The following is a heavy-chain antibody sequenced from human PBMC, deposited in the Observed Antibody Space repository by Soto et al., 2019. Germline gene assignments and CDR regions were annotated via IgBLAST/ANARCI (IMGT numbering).Heavy chain of an antibody. CDR2: ISAYNGNT. V-gene: IGHV1-18*01. CDR3: AREGYYSGAGSYSPPRYYGMDV. Sequence: ASVKVSCKASGYTFTSYDISWVRQAPGQGLEWMGWISAYNGNTNYAQKLQGRVTMTTDTSTSTAYMELRSLRSDDTAVYYCAREGYYSGAGSYSPPRYYGMDVWGQRTKVTVSS. J-gene: IGHJ6*02. CDR1: GYTFTSYD. D-gene: IGHD3-10*01.